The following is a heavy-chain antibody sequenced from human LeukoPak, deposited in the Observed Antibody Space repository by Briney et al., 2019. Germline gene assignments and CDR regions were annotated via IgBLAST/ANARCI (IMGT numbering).Heavy chain of an antibody. D-gene: IGHD3-16*02. J-gene: IGHJ3*02. V-gene: IGHV3-23*01. CDR1: GFTFSSYS. Sequence: GSLRLSFSASGFTFSSYSISWVRQAPGKGVEWVSAINWSGGSTYYADSVKGRFTISRDNSKNTLYLQMNSLRAEDTAVYYCAKGGGYDYVWGSYRHAAFDIWGQGTMVTVSS. CDR3: AKGGGYDYVWGSYRHAAFDI. CDR2: INWSGGST.